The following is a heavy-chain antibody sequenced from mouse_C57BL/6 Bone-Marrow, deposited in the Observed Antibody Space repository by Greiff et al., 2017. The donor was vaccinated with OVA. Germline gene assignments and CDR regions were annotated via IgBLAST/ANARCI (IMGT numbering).Heavy chain of an antibody. J-gene: IGHJ3*01. D-gene: IGHD1-1*01. CDR1: GYTFTSYW. CDR2: IYPGSGST. CDR3: ARCLIDCCGSDY. Sequence: QVQLQQPGAELVKPGASVKMSCKASGYTFTSYWITWVKQRPGQGLEWIGDIYPGSGSTNYNEKFKSKATLTVDTSSSTAYMQLSSLTSEDSAVYYCARCLIDCCGSDYGGQGTLVTVSA. V-gene: IGHV1-55*01.